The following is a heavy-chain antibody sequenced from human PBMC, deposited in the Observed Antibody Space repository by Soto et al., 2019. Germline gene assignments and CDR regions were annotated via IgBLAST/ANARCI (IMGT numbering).Heavy chain of an antibody. D-gene: IGHD6-19*01. V-gene: IGHV3-23*01. J-gene: IGHJ4*02. CDR2: ISGSGGTT. CDR3: AKGTSNSGCFDY. CDR1: GLTFSSYA. Sequence: EVQLLESGGGLVQPGGSLRLSCAASGLTFSSYAMNWVRQAPGKGLEWVSGISGSGGTTYYADSVKGRFTISRDNSKNTLYLQMKSLRAEGTAVYYCAKGTSNSGCFDYWGQGTLVTVSS.